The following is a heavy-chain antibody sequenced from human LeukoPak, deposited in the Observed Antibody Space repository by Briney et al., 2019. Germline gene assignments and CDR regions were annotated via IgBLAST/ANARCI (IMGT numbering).Heavy chain of an antibody. CDR3: VEYYYHSNDAFDI. CDR1: GGSISSSSYY. D-gene: IGHD3-22*01. CDR2: SYYSGST. V-gene: IGHV4-39*01. J-gene: IGHJ3*02. Sequence: SETLSLTCTVSGGSISSSSYYWGWLRQPPGKGLVWIGSSYYSGSTYYNPCLKTRVTISVATSKDQFSLKLSSVTAADKAVYYCVEYYYHSNDAFDIWGQATMVTVSS.